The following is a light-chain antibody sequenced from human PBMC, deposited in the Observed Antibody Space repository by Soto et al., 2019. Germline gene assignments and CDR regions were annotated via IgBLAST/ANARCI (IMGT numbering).Light chain of an antibody. CDR2: GGS. J-gene: IGKJ2*01. CDR3: QQYNYWPPYT. CDR1: QNLGSS. Sequence: EVVMTQSPATLSASPGERVTLSCRASQNLGSSLAWYQHRPAQAPRLLLYGGSTRATGIPARFSGSGSGTEFTATTSSLQSAAFAVSYCQQYNYWPPYTFGQGTKLEFK. V-gene: IGKV3-15*01.